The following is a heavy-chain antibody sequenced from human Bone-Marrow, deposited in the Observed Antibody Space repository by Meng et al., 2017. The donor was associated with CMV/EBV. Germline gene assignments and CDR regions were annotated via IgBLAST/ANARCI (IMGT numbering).Heavy chain of an antibody. CDR2: IYPGDSDT. V-gene: IGHV5-51*01. CDR1: GYSFTSYW. Sequence: GESLKISCKGSGYSFTSYWIGWVRQMPGKGLEWMGIIYPGDSDTRYGPSFQGQVTISADKSISTAYLQGSSLKASDTAMYYCARQGILTGYGHYYYYGMDVWGQGTTVTVSS. D-gene: IGHD3-9*01. J-gene: IGHJ6*01. CDR3: ARQGILTGYGHYYYYGMDV.